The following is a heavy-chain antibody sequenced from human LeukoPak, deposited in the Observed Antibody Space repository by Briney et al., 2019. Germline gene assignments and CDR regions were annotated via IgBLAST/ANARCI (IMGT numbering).Heavy chain of an antibody. CDR3: AREGGDCSSTSCLSFDY. D-gene: IGHD2-2*01. CDR1: GFTFSSYA. V-gene: IGHV3-30-3*01. CDR2: ISYDGSNK. J-gene: IGHJ4*02. Sequence: GGSPRLSCAASGFTFSSYAMHWVRQAPGKGLEWVAVISYDGSNKYYADSVKGRFTISRDNSKNTLYLQMNSLRAEDTAVYYCAREGGDCSSTSCLSFDYWGQGTLVTVSS.